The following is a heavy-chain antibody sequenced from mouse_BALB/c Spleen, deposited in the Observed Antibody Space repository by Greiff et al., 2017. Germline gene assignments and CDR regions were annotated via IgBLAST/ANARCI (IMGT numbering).Heavy chain of an antibody. V-gene: IGHV1-69*02. J-gene: IGHJ1*01. CDR3: TRYYGSSSDWYFDV. Sequence: VQLQQPGAELVRPGASVKLSCKASGYTFTSYWINWVKQRPGQGLEWIGNIYPSDSYTNYNQKFKDKATLTVDKSSSTAYMQLSSPTSEDSAVYYCTRYYGSSSDWYFDVWGAGTTVTVAS. CDR1: GYTFTSYW. D-gene: IGHD1-1*01. CDR2: IYPSDSYT.